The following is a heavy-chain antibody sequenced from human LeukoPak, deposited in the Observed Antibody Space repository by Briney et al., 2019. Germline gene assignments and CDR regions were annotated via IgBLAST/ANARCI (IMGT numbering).Heavy chain of an antibody. Sequence: ASVKVSCKASGYTFTSYAMNWVRQAPGQGLEWMGWINTNTGNPTYAQGFTGRFVFSLDTSVSTAYLQISSLEAEDTAVYYCAREWGYYDSSGYYHNWFDPWGQGTLVTVSS. D-gene: IGHD3-22*01. CDR2: INTNTGNP. CDR1: GYTFTSYA. J-gene: IGHJ5*02. CDR3: AREWGYYDSSGYYHNWFDP. V-gene: IGHV7-4-1*02.